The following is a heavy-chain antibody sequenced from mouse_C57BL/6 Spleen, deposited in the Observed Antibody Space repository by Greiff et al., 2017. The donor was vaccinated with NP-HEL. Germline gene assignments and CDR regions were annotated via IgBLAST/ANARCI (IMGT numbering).Heavy chain of an antibody. J-gene: IGHJ2*01. CDR3: ARKGNYAGSFDD. V-gene: IGHV3-6*01. D-gene: IGHD2-1*01. CDR2: ISYDGSN. CDR1: GYSITSGYY. Sequence: EVQLQESGPGLVKPSQSLSLTCSVTGYSITSGYYWNWIRQFPGNKLEWMGYISYDGSNNYNPSLKNRISITRDTSKNQFFLKLNSVTTEDTATYYCARKGNYAGSFDDWGKGTTLTVSS.